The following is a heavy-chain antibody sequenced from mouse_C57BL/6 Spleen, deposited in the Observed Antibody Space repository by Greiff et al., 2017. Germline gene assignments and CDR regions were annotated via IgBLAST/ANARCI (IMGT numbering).Heavy chain of an antibody. V-gene: IGHV1-15*01. Sequence: QVQLKQSGAELVRPGASVTLSCKASGYTFTDYEMHWVKQTPVHGLEWIGAIDPETGGTAYNQKFKGKAILTADKSSSTAYMALRSLTSEDSAVYYCTRGRTLLGLDYWGQGTTLTVSS. CDR2: IDPETGGT. CDR3: TRGRTLLGLDY. CDR1: GYTFTDYE. D-gene: IGHD4-1*01. J-gene: IGHJ2*01.